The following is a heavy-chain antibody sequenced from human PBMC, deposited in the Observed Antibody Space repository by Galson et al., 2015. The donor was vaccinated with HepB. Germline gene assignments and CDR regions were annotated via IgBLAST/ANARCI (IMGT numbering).Heavy chain of an antibody. J-gene: IGHJ3*02. CDR1: GHSFTRYW. Sequence: QSGAEVKKPGESLKISCKGVGHSFTRYWIGWVRQMPGKGLEWMGIIYPGDSDTRYSPSFQGQVTISADKSISTAYLQWSSLKASDTAMYYCALSYCGGDCFSRPSDAFDIWGQGTMIIVS. CDR3: ALSYCGGDCFSRPSDAFDI. D-gene: IGHD2-21*01. V-gene: IGHV5-51*03. CDR2: IYPGDSDT.